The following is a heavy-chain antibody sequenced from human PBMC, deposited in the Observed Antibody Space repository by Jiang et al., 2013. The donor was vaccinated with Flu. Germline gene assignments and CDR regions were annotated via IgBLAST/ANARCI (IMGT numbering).Heavy chain of an antibody. CDR2: IYPSDSNT. Sequence: YGAEVKKPGESLKISCKGSGYSFPIYWTGWVRQMPGKGLEWMGSIYPSDSNTRYSPSFQGQVTMSVDKSVFTAYLQWSSLKASDTAMYYCARRSSGWSGKDSFDIWGQGTMVTVSS. CDR1: GYSFPIYW. J-gene: IGHJ3*02. V-gene: IGHV5-51*01. CDR3: ARRSSGWSGKDSFDI. D-gene: IGHD6-19*01.